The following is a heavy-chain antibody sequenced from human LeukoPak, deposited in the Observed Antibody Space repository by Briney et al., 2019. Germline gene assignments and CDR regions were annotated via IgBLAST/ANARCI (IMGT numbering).Heavy chain of an antibody. CDR2: ISWNSGYI. D-gene: IGHD6-19*01. V-gene: IGHV3-9*01. CDR3: AKVRGTYSSGYFFDY. Sequence: GGSLRLSCAASGFTFDNYAMHWVRQAPGKGLEWLSIISWNSGYIGYADSVKGRFTISRDNAKKSLDLQMSSLRAEDTAFYYCAKVRGTYSSGYFFDYWGQGTLVTVSS. J-gene: IGHJ4*02. CDR1: GFTFDNYA.